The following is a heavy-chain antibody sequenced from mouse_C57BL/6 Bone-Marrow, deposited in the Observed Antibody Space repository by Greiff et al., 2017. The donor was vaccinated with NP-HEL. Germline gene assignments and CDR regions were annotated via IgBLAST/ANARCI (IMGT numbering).Heavy chain of an antibody. Sequence: QVHVKQPGAELVRPGTSVKLSCKASGYTFTSYWMHWVKQRPGQGLEWIGVIDPSDSYTNYNQKFKGKATLTVDTSSSTAYMQLSSLTSEDSAVYYCARRYYYGSSYYFDYWGQGTTLTVSS. D-gene: IGHD1-1*01. CDR2: IDPSDSYT. CDR3: ARRYYYGSSYYFDY. V-gene: IGHV1-59*01. CDR1: GYTFTSYW. J-gene: IGHJ2*01.